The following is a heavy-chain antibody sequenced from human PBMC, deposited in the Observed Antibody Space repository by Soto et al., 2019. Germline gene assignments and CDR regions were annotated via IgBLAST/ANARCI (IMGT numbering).Heavy chain of an antibody. CDR2: ISRSSSTI. V-gene: IGHV3-48*01. J-gene: IGHJ4*02. CDR1: GFTFSSYS. CDR3: ARGMTPLDY. Sequence: EVQLVESGGGLVQPGGSLRLSCAASGFTFSSYSMNWVRQAPGKGLEWVSYISRSSSTIYYADSVKGRFTISRDNAKNSLYLQMNSLRAEDTAVYYWARGMTPLDYWGQGTLVTVPS.